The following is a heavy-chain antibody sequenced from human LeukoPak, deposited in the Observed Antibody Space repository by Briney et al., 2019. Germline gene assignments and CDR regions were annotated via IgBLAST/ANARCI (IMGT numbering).Heavy chain of an antibody. CDR3: AKDELGYCSSTSCYLFDY. CDR2: IRYDGSNK. Sequence: GGSLRLSCAASGFTFSSYGMHWVRQAPGKGLEWVAFIRYDGSNKYCADSVKGRFTISRDNSKNTLYLQMNSLRAEDTAVYYCAKDELGYCSSTSCYLFDYWGQGTLVTVSS. D-gene: IGHD2-2*01. J-gene: IGHJ4*02. CDR1: GFTFSSYG. V-gene: IGHV3-30*02.